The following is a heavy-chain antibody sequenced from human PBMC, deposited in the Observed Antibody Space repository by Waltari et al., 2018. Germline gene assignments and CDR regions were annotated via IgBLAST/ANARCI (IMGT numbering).Heavy chain of an antibody. D-gene: IGHD1-26*01. J-gene: IGHJ4*02. CDR3: ARDNSGSYYALDY. CDR1: GFTFSSYW. Sequence: EVQLVESGGGLVQPGGSLRLSCAASGFTFSSYWMSWVRQAPGKGLEWVANIKQDGSEKYYVDSVKGRFTISRDNAKNSLYLQMNSLRAEDTAVYYCARDNSGSYYALDYWGQGTLVTVSS. CDR2: IKQDGSEK. V-gene: IGHV3-7*01.